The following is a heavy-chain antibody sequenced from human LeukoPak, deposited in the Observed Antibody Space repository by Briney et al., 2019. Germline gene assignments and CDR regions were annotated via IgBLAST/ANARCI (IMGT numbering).Heavy chain of an antibody. J-gene: IGHJ6*03. CDR2: IYSGGGT. CDR1: GITASSNY. D-gene: IGHD6-13*01. V-gene: IGHV3-66*01. CDR3: ASEFYSSSWYSKFYYYMDG. Sequence: PGGSLRLSCAASGITASSNYMTWVRQAPGKGLEWVSVIYSGGGTYYADSVKGRFTISRDNSKNTLYLQMNSLRVEDTAVYYCASEFYSSSWYSKFYYYMDGWGKGTTVTVSS.